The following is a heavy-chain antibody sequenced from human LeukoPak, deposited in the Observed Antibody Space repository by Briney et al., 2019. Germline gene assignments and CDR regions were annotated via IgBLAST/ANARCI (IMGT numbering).Heavy chain of an antibody. CDR2: IKTKTEGETT. V-gene: IGHV3-15*01. CDR3: TTATTGVFS. Sequence: PGGSLRLSCAAAGFTFSNAWMSWFRRAPGKGREWVGRIKTKTEGETTDYSAPVKGRFTLSRDDSKNTLYLQMNSLKSEDTAVYYCTTATTGVFSWGQGTLVTVSS. J-gene: IGHJ4*02. D-gene: IGHD4-23*01. CDR1: GFTFSNAW.